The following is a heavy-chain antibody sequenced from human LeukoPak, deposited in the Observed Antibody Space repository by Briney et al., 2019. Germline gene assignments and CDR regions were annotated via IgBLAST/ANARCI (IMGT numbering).Heavy chain of an antibody. J-gene: IGHJ4*02. CDR1: GGSISSGGYY. CDR2: IYYSGST. Sequence: SQTLSLTCTVSGGSISSGGYYWSWIRQPPGKGLEWIGYIYYSGSTNYNPSLKSRVSISVDTSKNQFSLKLSSVTAADTAVYYCVRTGSTVTMLYPFDHWGQGTLVTVSS. V-gene: IGHV4-61*08. D-gene: IGHD4-17*01. CDR3: VRTGSTVTMLYPFDH.